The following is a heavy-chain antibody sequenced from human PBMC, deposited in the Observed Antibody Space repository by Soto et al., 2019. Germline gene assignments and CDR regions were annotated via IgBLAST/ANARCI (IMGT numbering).Heavy chain of an antibody. CDR2: IYHSGST. CDR3: ARCGYSYSARFFDS. J-gene: IGHJ4*02. CDR1: GHSISRGFYY. Sequence: XATLSLTCTVSGHSISRGFYYWGWVRQPPGKGPQWIGSIYHSGSTYYNPSLQSRVTMSVDTSKNQLSLKLSSVTAADTAVYYCARCGYSYSARFFDSCGQGTRGTVSS. V-gene: IGHV4-38-2*02. D-gene: IGHD5-18*01.